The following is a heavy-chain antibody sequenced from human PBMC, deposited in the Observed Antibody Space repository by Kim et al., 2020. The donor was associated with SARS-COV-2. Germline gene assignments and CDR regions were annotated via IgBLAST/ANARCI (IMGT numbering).Heavy chain of an antibody. Sequence: QAPGQGLEWMGRIIPILGIANYAQKFQGRVTITADKSTSTAYMELSSLRSEDTAVYYCASTPNTLFYYYYYMDVWGKGTTVTVSS. V-gene: IGHV1-69*02. CDR3: ASTPNTLFYYYYYMDV. CDR2: IIPILGIA. D-gene: IGHD2-2*02. J-gene: IGHJ6*03.